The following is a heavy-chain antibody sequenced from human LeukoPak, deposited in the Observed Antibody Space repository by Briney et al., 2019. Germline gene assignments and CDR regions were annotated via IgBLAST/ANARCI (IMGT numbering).Heavy chain of an antibody. Sequence: GGSLRLSCAASEFTFSDYYMSWIRQAPGKGLEWVSYISGSSTHTNYADSVKGRFTISRDNAKKSLYLQMNSLRAEDTAVYYCATPGLLGYCSSAICAPPGYWGQGTLVTVSS. CDR3: ATPGLLGYCSSAICAPPGY. J-gene: IGHJ4*02. CDR2: ISGSSTHT. V-gene: IGHV3-11*03. D-gene: IGHD2-2*01. CDR1: EFTFSDYY.